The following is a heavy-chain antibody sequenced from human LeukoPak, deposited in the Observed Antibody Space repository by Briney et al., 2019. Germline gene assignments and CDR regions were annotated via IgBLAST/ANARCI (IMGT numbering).Heavy chain of an antibody. J-gene: IGHJ5*02. CDR2: INHSGST. CDR1: GGSFSGYY. D-gene: IGHD3-10*01. V-gene: IGHV4-34*01. Sequence: PSETLSLTCAVYGGSFSGYYWSWIRQPPGKGLEWIGEINHSGSTNYNPSLKSRVTISVDTSKNQFSLKLSSVTTADTAVYYCARKRSTLPNYYGSGSYYGPYNWFDPWGQGTLVTVSS. CDR3: ARKRSTLPNYYGSGSYYGPYNWFDP.